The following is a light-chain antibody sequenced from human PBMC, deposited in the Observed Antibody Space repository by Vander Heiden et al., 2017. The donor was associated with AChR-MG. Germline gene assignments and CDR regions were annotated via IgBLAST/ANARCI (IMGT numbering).Light chain of an antibody. J-gene: IGLJ1*01. CDR2: GNS. CDR3: QSYDGIFYV. CDR1: SANIGGSYD. V-gene: IGLV1-40*01. Sequence: QSVLTLPHSVSAAPAQRVTISCTGSSANIGGSYDVHWYQQVPGSAPKLLIFGNSLRPSGVPDRFSGSKSGTSASLAITGLQPEDEADYYCQSYDGIFYVFGTGTTVTVL.